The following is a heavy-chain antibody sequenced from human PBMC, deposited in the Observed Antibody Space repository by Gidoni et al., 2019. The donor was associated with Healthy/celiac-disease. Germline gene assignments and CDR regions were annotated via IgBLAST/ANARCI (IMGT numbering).Heavy chain of an antibody. CDR1: GGSISSYY. D-gene: IGHD3-3*01. J-gene: IGHJ4*02. CDR3: ARRSSRGIGVYDY. V-gene: IGHV4-59*08. Sequence: QVQLQASAPGLVKPSETLSLTCTVSGGSISSYYWSWIRQPPGKGLEWIGYIYYSGSTNYNPSLKSRVTISVDTSKNQFSLKLSSVTAADTAVYYCARRSSRGIGVYDYWGQGTLVTVSS. CDR2: IYYSGST.